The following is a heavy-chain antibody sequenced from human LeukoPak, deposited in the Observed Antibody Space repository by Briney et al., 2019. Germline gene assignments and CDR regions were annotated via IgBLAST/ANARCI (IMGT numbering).Heavy chain of an antibody. CDR2: IIPILGIA. CDR1: GGTFSSYA. J-gene: IGHJ4*02. V-gene: IGHV1-69*04. CDR3: ARDRDDSSSWLSYFDY. D-gene: IGHD6-13*01. Sequence: SVKVSCKASGGTFSSYAISWVRQAPGQGLEWMGRIIPILGIANYAQKFQGRVTITADKSTSTAYMELSSLRSEDTAVYYCARDRDDSSSWLSYFDYWGQGTLVTVSS.